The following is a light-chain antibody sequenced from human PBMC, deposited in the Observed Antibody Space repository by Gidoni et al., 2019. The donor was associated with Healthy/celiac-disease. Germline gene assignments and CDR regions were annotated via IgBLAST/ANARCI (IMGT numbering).Light chain of an antibody. CDR3: MQALQTLPIT. V-gene: IGKV2-28*01. J-gene: IGKJ5*01. Sequence: DIVMTQSPLSLPVTPGEPASISCSSSQSLLHSNGYNYLDWYLQKTGHYPQLLIYLGSNRASGVPDRCSGSGSGTDFTLKISRVEDEDVGVYYCMQALQTLPITFGQGTRLEIK. CDR1: QSLLHSNGYNY. CDR2: LGS.